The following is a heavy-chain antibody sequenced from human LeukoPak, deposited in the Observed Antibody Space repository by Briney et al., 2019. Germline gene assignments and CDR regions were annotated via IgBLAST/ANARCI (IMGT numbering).Heavy chain of an antibody. D-gene: IGHD3-10*01. V-gene: IGHV3-7*01. Sequence: PGGSLRLSCEASGFTFGNYWMTWVRQAPGKGLEWVGNIKKDGSEKNYVDSVKGRFTISRDNAKSSLFLQMNSLRAEDTAVYYCARGGLWFGELGVDYWGQGTLVTVSS. CDR3: ARGGLWFGELGVDY. CDR2: IKKDGSEK. CDR1: GFTFGNYW. J-gene: IGHJ4*02.